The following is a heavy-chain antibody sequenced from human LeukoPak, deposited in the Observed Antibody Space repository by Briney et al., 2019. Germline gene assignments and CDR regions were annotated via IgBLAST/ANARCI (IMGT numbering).Heavy chain of an antibody. J-gene: IGHJ4*02. CDR1: GYTFGDHG. CDR2: IKQDGSEK. Sequence: GGSLRLSCAGSGYTFGDHGMNWVRQAPGKGLEWVANIKQDGSEKYYVDSVKGRFTISRDNAKNSLYLQMNSLRAEDTAVYYCARDRRYSYIDYWGQGTLVTVSS. CDR3: ARDRRYSYIDY. V-gene: IGHV3-7*04. D-gene: IGHD5-18*01.